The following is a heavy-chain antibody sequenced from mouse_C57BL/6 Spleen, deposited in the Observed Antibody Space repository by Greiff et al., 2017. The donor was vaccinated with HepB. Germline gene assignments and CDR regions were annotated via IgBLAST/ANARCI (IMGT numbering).Heavy chain of an antibody. CDR2: INPSNGGT. CDR1: GYTFTSYW. D-gene: IGHD1-1*01. V-gene: IGHV1-53*01. CDR3: ARAVVADYYAMDY. J-gene: IGHJ4*01. Sequence: VQLQQPGTELVKPGASVKLSCKASGYTFTSYWMHWVKQRPGQGLEWIGNINPSNGGTNYNEKFKSKATLTVDKSSSTAYMQLSSLTSEDSAVYYCARAVVADYYAMDYWGQGTSVTVSS.